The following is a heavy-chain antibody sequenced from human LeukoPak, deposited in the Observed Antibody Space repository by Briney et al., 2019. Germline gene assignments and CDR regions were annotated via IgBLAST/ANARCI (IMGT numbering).Heavy chain of an antibody. Sequence: PGGSLGLSCAASGFTFSSYSMNWVRQAPGKGLEWVSSISSSSSYIYYADSVKGRFTISRDNAKNSLYLQMNSLRAEDTAVYYCARDQSGSYYPDLWGRGTLVTVSS. V-gene: IGHV3-21*01. J-gene: IGHJ2*01. CDR2: ISSSSSYI. CDR1: GFTFSSYS. CDR3: ARDQSGSYYPDL. D-gene: IGHD1-26*01.